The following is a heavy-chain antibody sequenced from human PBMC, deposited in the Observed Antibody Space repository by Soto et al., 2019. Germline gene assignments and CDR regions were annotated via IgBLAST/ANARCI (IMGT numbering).Heavy chain of an antibody. CDR2: IYHTGSA. Sequence: PSETLTPNCCICGRAFTDHHWRTMRPPPGEGLEWIGEIYHTGSANYSPSLKSRVTISLDTSENQFSLRLASVTAADTAVYFCARGRYYYDSGIFYNGWFDPWGQG. CDR3: ARGRYYYDSGIFYNGWFDP. V-gene: IGHV4-34*01. J-gene: IGHJ5*02. D-gene: IGHD3-10*01. CDR1: GRAFTDHH.